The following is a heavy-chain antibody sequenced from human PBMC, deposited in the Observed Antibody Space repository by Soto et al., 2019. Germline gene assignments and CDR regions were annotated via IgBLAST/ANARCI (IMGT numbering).Heavy chain of an antibody. CDR2: INSGGTSK. Sequence: GGSLRLSCAACGCAISHYEMNWVRQAPGKGLEWVSYINSGGTSKKYTDSVEGRFTISRDTALNSLYLQMDSLRDEDTAIYSCARENSGDAFDFWGQGILVTVYS. V-gene: IGHV3-48*03. J-gene: IGHJ4*02. CDR1: GCAISHYE. CDR3: ARENSGDAFDF. D-gene: IGHD4-17*01.